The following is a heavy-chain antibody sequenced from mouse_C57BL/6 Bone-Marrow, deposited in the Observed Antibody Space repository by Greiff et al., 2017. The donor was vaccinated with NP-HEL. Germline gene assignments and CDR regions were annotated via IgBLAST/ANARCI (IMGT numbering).Heavy chain of an antibody. CDR2: IDPSDSYS. V-gene: IGHV1-50*01. J-gene: IGHJ1*03. D-gene: IGHD1-1*01. Sequence: QVQLQQPGAELVKPGASVKLSCKASGYTFTSYWLQWVKQRPGQGLEWIGEIDPSDSYSTSNQTFKGKATLTVDTSTSTAYMQLSSLTSEDSAVYYCAREGLYYGSSYWYFDVWGTGTTVTVSS. CDR3: AREGLYYGSSYWYFDV. CDR1: GYTFTSYW.